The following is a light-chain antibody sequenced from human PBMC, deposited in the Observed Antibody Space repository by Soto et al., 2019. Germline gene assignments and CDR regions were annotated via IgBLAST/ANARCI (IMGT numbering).Light chain of an antibody. J-gene: IGKJ1*01. Sequence: EIVLTQSPGTLALSPGERATLSCRASHTISSSYLAWYQQKPGQAPRLLMYGISRRATGIPDRFSGSGSGTDFTLTITRLEPDDFAVYYCQQYVTSSPRTFGKGTKVDIK. V-gene: IGKV3-20*01. CDR3: QQYVTSSPRT. CDR1: HTISSSY. CDR2: GIS.